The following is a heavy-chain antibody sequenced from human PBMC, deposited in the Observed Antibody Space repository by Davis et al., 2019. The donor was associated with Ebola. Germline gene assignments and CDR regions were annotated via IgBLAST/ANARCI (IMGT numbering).Heavy chain of an antibody. J-gene: IGHJ4*02. Sequence: ASVKVSCQASGYPFTSYYMHWVRQAPGQGLEWVGIINPSGGSTSYAQKFHGRVTITRDTSTSTVYMELSSLRSEDTAVYYCARDRGFLDYWGQGTLVTVSS. CDR1: GYPFTSYY. V-gene: IGHV1-46*01. CDR2: INPSGGST. D-gene: IGHD3-10*01. CDR3: ARDRGFLDY.